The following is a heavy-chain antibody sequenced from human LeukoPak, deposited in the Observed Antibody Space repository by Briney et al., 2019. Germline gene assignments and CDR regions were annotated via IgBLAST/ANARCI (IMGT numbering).Heavy chain of an antibody. Sequence: SETLSLTCTVSGGSISSYYWSWIRQPPGEGLEWIGYIYYSGSFNYNPSLKSRVTISADTSKKQFSMKLSSVTAADTAVYYCARSPDGYRYTYFDYWGQGTLVTVSS. D-gene: IGHD5-18*01. CDR3: ARSPDGYRYTYFDY. CDR2: IYYSGSF. J-gene: IGHJ4*02. V-gene: IGHV4-59*01. CDR1: GGSISSYY.